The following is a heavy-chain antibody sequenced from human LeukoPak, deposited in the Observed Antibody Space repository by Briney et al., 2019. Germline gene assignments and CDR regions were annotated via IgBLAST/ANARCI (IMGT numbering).Heavy chain of an antibody. D-gene: IGHD6-13*01. CDR2: MNPNCGNT. CDR1: GYTFTSND. CDR3: ARGTVCGSGGKCSGSWYYDY. Sequence: GASVKVSCKASGYTFTSNDINWVRQATGQGLEWMGWMNPNCGNTGYAQKFQGRVAMTRNTSISTAYMELSSLRSEDTAVYYCARGTVCGSGGKCSGSWYYDYWGQGTLVTVSS. J-gene: IGHJ4*02. V-gene: IGHV1-8*01.